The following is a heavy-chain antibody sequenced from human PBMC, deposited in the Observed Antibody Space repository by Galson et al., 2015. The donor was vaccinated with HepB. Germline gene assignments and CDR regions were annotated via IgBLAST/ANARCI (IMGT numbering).Heavy chain of an antibody. J-gene: IGHJ3*02. CDR3: ARILIHYYDSSGYCGDAFDI. D-gene: IGHD3-22*01. CDR2: IYPGDSDT. CDR1: GYSFTSYW. Sequence: QSGAEVKKPGESLKISCKGSGYSFTSYWIGWVRQMPGKGLEWMGIIYPGDSDTRYSPSFQGQVTISADKSISTAYLQWSSLKASDTAMYYCARILIHYYDSSGYCGDAFDIWGQGTMVTVSS. V-gene: IGHV5-51*03.